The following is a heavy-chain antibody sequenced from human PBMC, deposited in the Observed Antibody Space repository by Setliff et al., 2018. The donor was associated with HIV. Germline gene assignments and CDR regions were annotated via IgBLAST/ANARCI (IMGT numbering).Heavy chain of an antibody. V-gene: IGHV4-61*01. CDR1: GGSISSISYY. CDR2: IYYSGST. CDR3: ARAGSSSWYPHWGFDY. Sequence: KPSETLSLTCSVSGGSISSISYYWSWIRQPPGKGLEWIGNIYYSGSTNYNPSLKSRVTISVDTSKNQFSLKLSSVTAADTAVYYCARAGSSSWYPHWGFDYWGQGTLVTVSS. D-gene: IGHD6-13*01. J-gene: IGHJ4*02.